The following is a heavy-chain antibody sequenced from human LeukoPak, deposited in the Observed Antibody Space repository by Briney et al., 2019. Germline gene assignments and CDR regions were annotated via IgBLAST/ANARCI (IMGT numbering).Heavy chain of an antibody. D-gene: IGHD4-17*01. CDR1: GGTFSSYA. Sequence: SVKFSCKASGGTFSSYAISWVRQATGQGLDWMGGIIPIFGTANYAQKFQGRVTITADESTSTAYMELSSLRSEDTAVYYCASTVTYYYYYYYMDVWGKGTTVTVSS. J-gene: IGHJ6*03. CDR3: ASTVTYYYYYYYMDV. V-gene: IGHV1-69*13. CDR2: IIPIFGTA.